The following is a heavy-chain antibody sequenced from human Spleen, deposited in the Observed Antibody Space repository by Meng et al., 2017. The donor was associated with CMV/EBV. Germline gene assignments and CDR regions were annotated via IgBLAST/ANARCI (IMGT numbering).Heavy chain of an antibody. J-gene: IGHJ4*02. CDR3: AKDIDADY. D-gene: IGHD3-16*02. Sequence: GGSLRLSCAASGFTFSSYGLHWVRQAPGKGLEWVSFIRYDGSNYYYADSVKGRFTISRDNSKNTLYLQMNSLRAEDTALYYCAKDIDADYCGQGTLVTVSS. CDR1: GFTFSSYG. V-gene: IGHV3-30*02. CDR2: IRYDGSNY.